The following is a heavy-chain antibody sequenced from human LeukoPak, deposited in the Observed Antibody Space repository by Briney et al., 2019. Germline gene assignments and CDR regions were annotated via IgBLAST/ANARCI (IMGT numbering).Heavy chain of an antibody. D-gene: IGHD2-15*01. Sequence: GASVKVSCKASGYTFTSYYMHWVRQAPGQGLEWMGIINPSGGSTSYAQKFQGRVTMTGDTSTSTVYMELSSLRSEDTAVYYCARDSVVVAATPRLYYYYYYMDVWGKGTTVTVSS. CDR2: INPSGGST. V-gene: IGHV1-46*01. CDR1: GYTFTSYY. J-gene: IGHJ6*03. CDR3: ARDSVVVAATPRLYYYYYYMDV.